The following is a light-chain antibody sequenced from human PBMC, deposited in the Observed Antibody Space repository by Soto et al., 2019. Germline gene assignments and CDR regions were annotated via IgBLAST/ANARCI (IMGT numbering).Light chain of an antibody. CDR1: SGHGNYV. CDR3: QTWDTGIVV. CDR2: VKSDGSH. J-gene: IGLJ2*01. V-gene: IGLV4-69*01. Sequence: QPVLTQSPSASASLGASLKLTCTLSSGHGNYVIAWHQQRPQKGPRYLMEVKSDGSHNKGDGIPDRFSGSSSGAERYLAISSLQSEDEADYYCQTWDTGIVVFGGGTKLTVL.